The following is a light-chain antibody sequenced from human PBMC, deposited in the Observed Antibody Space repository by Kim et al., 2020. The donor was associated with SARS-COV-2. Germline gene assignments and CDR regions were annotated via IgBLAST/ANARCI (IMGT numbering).Light chain of an antibody. CDR3: CSYAGSYSFV. CDR2: DVT. V-gene: IGLV2-11*01. Sequence: GQSVTPACTGTSSDVGGHDFVSGYQHHPGKVPKLLIFDVTQRPSGVPDRFSGSKSGNTASLTISGLQADDEADYYCCSYAGSYSFVFGTGTKVTVL. CDR1: SSDVGGHDF. J-gene: IGLJ1*01.